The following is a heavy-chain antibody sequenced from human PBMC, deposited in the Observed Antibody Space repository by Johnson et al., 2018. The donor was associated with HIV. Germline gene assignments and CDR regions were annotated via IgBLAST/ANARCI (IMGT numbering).Heavy chain of an antibody. Sequence: QVQLVESGGGVVQPGKSLRLSCTASGFTFSSYGMHWVRQAPGKGLEWVAVIWYDGSNKYYADSVKGRFTISRDNSKNTLFMQMNSLRAEDTALYYCAREGGGVREFGGLDIWGQGTLVTVCS. J-gene: IGHJ3*02. CDR2: IWYDGSNK. D-gene: IGHD3-10*01. V-gene: IGHV3-33*01. CDR1: GFTFSSYG. CDR3: AREGGGVREFGGLDI.